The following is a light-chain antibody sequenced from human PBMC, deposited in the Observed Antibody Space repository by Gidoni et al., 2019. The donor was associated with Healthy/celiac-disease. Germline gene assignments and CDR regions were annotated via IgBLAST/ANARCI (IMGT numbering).Light chain of an antibody. CDR3: QQTATMPLT. J-gene: IGKJ4*01. CDR1: QSIVTY. V-gene: IGKV1-39*01. Sequence: DIQLTQSPSSLYASVVDTVSITCRASQSIVTYLPWYQQKPGKAPDLLIYAKSTLQSGVPSRFSGSGNGTHFTLTIRSLQPVDFAVYHCQQTATMPLTFGGWTKVEIK. CDR2: AKS.